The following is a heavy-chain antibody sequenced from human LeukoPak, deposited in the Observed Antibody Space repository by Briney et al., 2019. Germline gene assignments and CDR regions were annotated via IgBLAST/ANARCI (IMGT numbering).Heavy chain of an antibody. D-gene: IGHD3-3*01. CDR1: GFTFSSYG. CDR3: AKDLNYDFWSGLGN. CDR2: ISYDGTNK. J-gene: IGHJ4*02. Sequence: LPGGSLRLSCAVSGFTFSSYGMHWVRQAPGKGLEWMAVISYDGTNKYYADSVKGGFTISRDNSKNTLYLQMNSLRAEDTAVYYCAKDLNYDFWSGLGNWGQGTLVTVSS. V-gene: IGHV3-30*18.